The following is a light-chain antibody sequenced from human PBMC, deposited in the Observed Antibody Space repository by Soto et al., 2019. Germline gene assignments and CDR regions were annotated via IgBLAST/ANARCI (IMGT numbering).Light chain of an antibody. CDR2: EVN. Sequence: QSALTQPPSASGSPGQSVTISCTGTSSDVGGYNFVSWYQQHPGKAPKLMIYEVNERPSGVPDRFSGSKSGNTASLTVSGLQAEDEADYYCSSYAGSNNVVFGGGTKLTVL. CDR3: SSYAGSNNVV. V-gene: IGLV2-8*01. CDR1: SSDVGGYNF. J-gene: IGLJ2*01.